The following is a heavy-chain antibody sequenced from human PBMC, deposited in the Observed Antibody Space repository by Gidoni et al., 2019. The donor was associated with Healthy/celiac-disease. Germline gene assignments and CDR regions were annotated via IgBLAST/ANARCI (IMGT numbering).Heavy chain of an antibody. Sequence: QVQLQQWGAGLLKPSETLSLTCAVYGGSFSGYHWSWIRQPPGKGLEWIGEINHSGSTNYNPSLKSRVTISVDTSKNQFSLKLSSVTAADTAVYYCARLDDSSGYYSHFDYWGQGTLVTVSS. V-gene: IGHV4-34*01. CDR1: GGSFSGYH. CDR2: INHSGST. CDR3: ARLDDSSGYYSHFDY. J-gene: IGHJ4*02. D-gene: IGHD3-22*01.